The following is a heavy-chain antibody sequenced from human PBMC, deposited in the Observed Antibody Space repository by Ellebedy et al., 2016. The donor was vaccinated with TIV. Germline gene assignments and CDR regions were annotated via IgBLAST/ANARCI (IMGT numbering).Heavy chain of an antibody. CDR3: ARVEPADEGIRGVYYVDY. D-gene: IGHD3-10*01. CDR1: GGSISSYY. V-gene: IGHV4-59*01. Sequence: MPSETLSLTCTVSGGSISSYYWSWIRQPPGKGPVWIGDIYYSGSTNYNPSLKSRVTISVDTSKNQFSLKLSSVTAADTAVYYCARVEPADEGIRGVYYVDYWGQGTLVTVSS. J-gene: IGHJ4*02. CDR2: IYYSGST.